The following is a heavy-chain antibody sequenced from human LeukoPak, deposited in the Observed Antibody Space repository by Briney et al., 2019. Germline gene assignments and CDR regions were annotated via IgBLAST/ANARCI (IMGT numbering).Heavy chain of an antibody. Sequence: GGSLRLSCAASGFTFSSYSMNWVRQAPGKGLEWVSSISSSSSYIYYADSVKGRFTISRDNAKNSLYLQMNSLRAKDTAVYYCASLGNYYDSSGYYCLWGQGTLVTVSS. J-gene: IGHJ4*02. D-gene: IGHD3-22*01. CDR2: ISSSSSYI. CDR1: GFTFSSYS. CDR3: ASLGNYYDSSGYYCL. V-gene: IGHV3-21*01.